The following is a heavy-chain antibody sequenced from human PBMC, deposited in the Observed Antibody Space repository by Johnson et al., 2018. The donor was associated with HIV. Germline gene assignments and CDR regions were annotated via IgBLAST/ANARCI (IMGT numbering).Heavy chain of an antibody. CDR2: ISWNSGSI. Sequence: VQLVESGGGLVQPGRSLRLSCAASGFTFDDYAMHWVRQTPGKGREWVSGISWNSGSIGHADSVKGRFTISRDNSKNTLYLQMNSLRAEDTAVYYCARDLNHFGGAFDIWGQGTMVTVSS. V-gene: IGHV3-9*01. J-gene: IGHJ3*02. CDR1: GFTFDDYA. D-gene: IGHD3-16*01. CDR3: ARDLNHFGGAFDI.